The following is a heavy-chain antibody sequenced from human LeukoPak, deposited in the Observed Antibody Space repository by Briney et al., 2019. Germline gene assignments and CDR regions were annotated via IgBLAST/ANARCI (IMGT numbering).Heavy chain of an antibody. D-gene: IGHD5-18*01. CDR3: ARDSVDTAMVTGWYFDY. Sequence: SVKVSCKASGGTFSSYTISWVRQAPGQGLEWMGGIIPILGIANYAQKFQGRVTITADKSTSTAYMELSSLRSEDTAVYYCARDSVDTAMVTGWYFDYWGQGTLVTVSS. CDR1: GGTFSSYT. J-gene: IGHJ4*02. V-gene: IGHV1-69*10. CDR2: IIPILGIA.